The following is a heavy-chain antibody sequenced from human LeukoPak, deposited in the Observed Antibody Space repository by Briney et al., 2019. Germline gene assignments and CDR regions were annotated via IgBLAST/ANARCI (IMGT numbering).Heavy chain of an antibody. CDR2: INHSGST. CDR1: GGSFSGYY. CDR3: ARAKRYYDFWSGYPNWFDP. D-gene: IGHD3-3*01. Sequence: SETLSLTCAVYGGSFSGYYWSWIRQPPGKGLEWIGEINHSGSTNYNPSLKSRVTISVDTSKNQFSLKLSSVTVADTAVYYCARAKRYYDFWSGYPNWFDPWGQGTLVTVSS. V-gene: IGHV4-34*01. J-gene: IGHJ5*02.